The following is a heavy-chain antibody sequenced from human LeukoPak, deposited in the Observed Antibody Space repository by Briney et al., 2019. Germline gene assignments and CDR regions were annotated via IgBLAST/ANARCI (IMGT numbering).Heavy chain of an antibody. V-gene: IGHV3-21*04. CDR2: ITGGSNYM. CDR1: GLPFSSYT. CDR3: ASWPVGWYGEDS. Sequence: GGSLRLSCAASGLPFSSYTMDWVRQAPGRGLEWVSSITGGSNYMYYRDSVKGRFTISRDTPKNTLYLQMNSLRVEDTAVYYCASWPVGWYGEDSWGQGTLVTVSS. D-gene: IGHD6-19*01. J-gene: IGHJ4*02.